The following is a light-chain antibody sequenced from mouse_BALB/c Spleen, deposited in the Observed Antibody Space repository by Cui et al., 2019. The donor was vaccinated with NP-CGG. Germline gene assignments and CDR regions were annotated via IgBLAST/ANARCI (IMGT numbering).Light chain of an antibody. CDR1: PGAVTTSNY. CDR2: GTN. J-gene: IGLJ1*01. CDR3: ALWYSNHWV. V-gene: IGLV1*01. Sequence: QAVVTQESVFTTSPGETVTLTCRSSPGAVTTSNYANWVQEKPDHLFTGLIGGTNNRAPGVPARFSGSLIGDKAALTITGAQTEDEAMYFCALWYSNHWVFGGGTKLTVL.